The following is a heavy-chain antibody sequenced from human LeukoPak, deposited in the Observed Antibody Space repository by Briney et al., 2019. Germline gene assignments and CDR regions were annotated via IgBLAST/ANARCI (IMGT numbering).Heavy chain of an antibody. V-gene: IGHV4-59*01. CDR1: GGSISSYY. CDR2: IYYSGST. CDR3: ARAPEDWFDP. Sequence: SETLSLTCTVSGGSISSYYWSWIRQPPGKGLEWIGYIYYSGSTNYNPSLKSRVTISVDTSKNQFSLKLSSVTAADTAEYYCARAPEDWFDPWGQGTLVTVSS. D-gene: IGHD1-14*01. J-gene: IGHJ5*02.